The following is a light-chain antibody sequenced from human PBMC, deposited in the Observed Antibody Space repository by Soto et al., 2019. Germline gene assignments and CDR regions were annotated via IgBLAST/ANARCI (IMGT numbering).Light chain of an antibody. CDR1: QSVSSE. CDR3: QQYNSYSV. V-gene: IGKV3-15*01. CDR2: GAS. Sequence: EIVMTQSPATLSVSPGERATLSCRASQSVSSELAWYQQRPGQAPRLLIWGASNGVTGLPARLSGSGSGTQFTLTISSLQSEDFAVYYCQQYNSYSVFGQGTKLEIK. J-gene: IGKJ2*01.